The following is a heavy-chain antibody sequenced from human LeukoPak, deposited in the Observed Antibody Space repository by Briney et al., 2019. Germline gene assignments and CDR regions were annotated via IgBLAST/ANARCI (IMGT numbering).Heavy chain of an antibody. CDR2: IWYDGNNK. CDR1: GFTFSSYG. D-gene: IGHD4-23*01. Sequence: GGSLSLSCAASGFTFSSYGMQWVRQAPGKGLEWVALIWYDGNNKYYADSVKGRFTISRDNSKNTLYLQLNSLRAEDTAVYYCVRDRGTSVVTRGYFDIWVQGVLVTVSS. V-gene: IGHV3-33*01. J-gene: IGHJ4*02. CDR3: VRDRGTSVVTRGYFDI.